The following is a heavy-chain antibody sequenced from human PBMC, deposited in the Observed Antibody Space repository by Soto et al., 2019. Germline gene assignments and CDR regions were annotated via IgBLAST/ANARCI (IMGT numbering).Heavy chain of an antibody. CDR3: ALSHTVTTDY. D-gene: IGHD4-17*01. J-gene: IGHJ4*02. Sequence: EVQLVESGGGLAQPGGSLRLSCAASGLTFSSYWMHWVRQAPGKGLVWVSRINSDGSSTSYADSVKGRFTISRDNAKNTLCLQLNSLRAEDTAVYYCALSHTVTTDYWGQGTLVTVSS. CDR1: GLTFSSYW. CDR2: INSDGSST. V-gene: IGHV3-74*01.